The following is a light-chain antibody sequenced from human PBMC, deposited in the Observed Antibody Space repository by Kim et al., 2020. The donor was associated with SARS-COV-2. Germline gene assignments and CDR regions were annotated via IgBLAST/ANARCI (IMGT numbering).Light chain of an antibody. J-gene: IGKJ2*01. CDR1: QSISIW. CDR3: QQYYTYPFT. CDR2: LAS. Sequence: DIQMTQSPSTLSASVGDRVTITCRASQSISIWLAWYQQKPGKAPKVLIYLASNLESGVTSRFSGSVSGTEFTLTISSLQPDDFATYYCQQYYTYPFTFGQGTNLEI. V-gene: IGKV1-5*01.